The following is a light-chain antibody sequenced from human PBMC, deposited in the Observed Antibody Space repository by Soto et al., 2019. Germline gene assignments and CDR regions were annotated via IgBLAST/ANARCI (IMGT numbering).Light chain of an antibody. CDR2: QIS. J-gene: IGKJ1*01. CDR3: MQFAHFPRT. V-gene: IGKV2-24*01. Sequence: DVVLTQTPLSSPVTLGQPASISCRSSQSLVHSDGNTYLSWLQQRPGQPPRLLIYQISNRFSGVPDRFSGSGAGTDFTLKISRVEAEDVVVYYCMQFAHFPRTFVQVTKVEIK. CDR1: QSLVHSDGNTY.